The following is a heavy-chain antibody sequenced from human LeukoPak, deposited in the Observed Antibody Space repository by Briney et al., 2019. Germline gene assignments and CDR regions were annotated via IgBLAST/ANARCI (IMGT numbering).Heavy chain of an antibody. V-gene: IGHV3-74*01. J-gene: IGHJ4*02. CDR2: VYNDGRIT. Sequence: GGSLRLSCAASGFTFSSHWMHWVRQAPGKGLVWNSCVYNDGRITTYADSVKGRFTISRDNAKNTLYLQKNSLRPEDTAVYYCARGGIAMGVDYWGQGTLVTVS. CDR3: ARGGIAMGVDY. CDR1: GFTFSSHW. D-gene: IGHD6-19*01.